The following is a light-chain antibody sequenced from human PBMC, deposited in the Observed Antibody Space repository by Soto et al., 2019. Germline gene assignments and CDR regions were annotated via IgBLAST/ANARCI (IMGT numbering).Light chain of an antibody. CDR3: HQYYNRRT. CDR1: QSVSSS. CDR2: AAS. V-gene: IGKV3-15*01. J-gene: IGKJ2*02. Sequence: EIVMTQSPAALSVSPGERATISCRASQSVSSSLAWYQQKPGQAPRLLIYAASTRGTGTPARFSGSGSGTEFPLTISRQQSEDAADYCCHQYYNRRTFGQGTKLEIK.